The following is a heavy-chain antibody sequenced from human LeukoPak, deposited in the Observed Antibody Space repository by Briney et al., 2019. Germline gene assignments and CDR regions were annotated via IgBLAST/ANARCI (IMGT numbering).Heavy chain of an antibody. V-gene: IGHV3-48*03. CDR1: GFTVSSHE. J-gene: IGHJ4*02. CDR3: ARQHYDFWLPADY. Sequence: PGACLRLSCAASGFTVSSHEMDWVRQAPGKWLGWVSYISSSGSAMYYADSVKGRFTISRDNAKNSLYLQMNSLRAEDTAVYYCARQHYDFWLPADYWGQGTLVTVSS. D-gene: IGHD3/OR15-3a*01. CDR2: ISSSGSAM.